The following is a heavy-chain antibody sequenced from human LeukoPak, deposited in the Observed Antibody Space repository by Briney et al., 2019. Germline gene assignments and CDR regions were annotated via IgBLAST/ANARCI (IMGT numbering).Heavy chain of an antibody. J-gene: IGHJ1*01. CDR1: GYSINNYW. D-gene: IGHD3-22*01. CDR3: ARIYDSSGYEEYFQH. V-gene: IGHV5-51*01. CDR2: IYPADSDI. Sequence: GESLKISCKGSGYSINNYWIGWVRQMPGKGLEWMGIIYPADSDIRYSPSFQGQVTISADKSISTAYLQWSSLKASDTAMYYCARIYDSSGYEEYFQHWGQGTLVTVSS.